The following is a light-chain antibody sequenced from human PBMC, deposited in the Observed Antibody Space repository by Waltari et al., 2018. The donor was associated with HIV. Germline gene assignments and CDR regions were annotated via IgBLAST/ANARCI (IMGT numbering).Light chain of an antibody. CDR2: SST. CDR3: MLFFRSSYL. CDR1: TGPVNIGPY. V-gene: IGLV7-43*01. Sequence: QAVVPHAPSVTVSPGGTVTLTCTSATGPVNIGPYANWFQQRPGQAPRPLIYSSTRRHSLTPKRFSASLVDDRAALILSTVWPEDEALYYCMLFFRSSYLFGGGTKVTVL. J-gene: IGLJ2*01.